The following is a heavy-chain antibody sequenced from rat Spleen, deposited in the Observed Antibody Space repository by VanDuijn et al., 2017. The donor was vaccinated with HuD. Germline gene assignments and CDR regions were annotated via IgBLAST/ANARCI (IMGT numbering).Heavy chain of an antibody. V-gene: IGHV5-29*01. Sequence: EVQLVESGGGLVQPGRSLKLSCAASGFTFSNYGMAWVRQAPTKGLEWIASITNTGGRTYYPDSVKGRFTISRDNAKSTLFLQMDSLRSEDTATYYCTREKYWYFDFWGPGTMVTVSS. CDR3: TREKYWYFDF. CDR1: GFTFSNYG. J-gene: IGHJ1*01. CDR2: ITNTGGRT.